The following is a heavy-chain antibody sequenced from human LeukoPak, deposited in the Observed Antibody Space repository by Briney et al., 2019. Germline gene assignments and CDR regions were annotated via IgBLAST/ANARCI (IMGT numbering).Heavy chain of an antibody. Sequence: GGSLRLSCAASGFTFSAYSLRWVRQAPGKGLEWLSYISSTGSTIYYAGSVKGRFTISRDNAKNSLYLQMNSLRAEDTAVYYCVGSKAPFFYFDYWGQGILVTVSS. D-gene: IGHD2/OR15-2a*01. CDR1: GFTFSAYS. J-gene: IGHJ4*02. CDR3: VGSKAPFFYFDY. V-gene: IGHV3-48*01. CDR2: ISSTGSTI.